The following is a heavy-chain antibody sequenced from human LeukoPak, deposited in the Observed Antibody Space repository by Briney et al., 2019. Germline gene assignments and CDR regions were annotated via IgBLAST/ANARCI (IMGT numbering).Heavy chain of an antibody. D-gene: IGHD3-10*01. CDR2: IWYNGKNK. CDR3: AKASMVRGYYYYGMDV. CDR1: GFTFSTYA. V-gene: IGHV3-33*06. Sequence: GGSLRLSCAASGFTFSTYAMHWVRQAPGKGLEWVAMIWYNGKNKHYADSVKGRFTISRDNSKNTLYLQMNSLRAEDTAVYYCAKASMVRGYYYYGMDVWGQGTTVTVSS. J-gene: IGHJ6*02.